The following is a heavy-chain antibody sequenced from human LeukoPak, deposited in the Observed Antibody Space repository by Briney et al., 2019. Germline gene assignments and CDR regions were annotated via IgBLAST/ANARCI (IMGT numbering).Heavy chain of an antibody. CDR2: IWYDGSNK. CDR1: GFTFSSYG. CDR3: AGENVQWLVSFDY. V-gene: IGHV3-33*01. D-gene: IGHD6-19*01. Sequence: GGSLRLSCAASGFTFSSYGMHWVRQAPGKGLEWVAVIWYDGSNKYYADSVKGRFTISRDNSKNTLYLQMNSLRAEDTAVYYCAGENVQWLVSFDYWGRGTLVTVSS. J-gene: IGHJ4*02.